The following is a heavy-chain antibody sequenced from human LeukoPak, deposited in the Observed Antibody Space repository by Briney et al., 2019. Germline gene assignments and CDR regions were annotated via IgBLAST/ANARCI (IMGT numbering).Heavy chain of an antibody. CDR2: ITTYNGKT. D-gene: IGHD1-1*01. CDR3: ATDLRGNVHFDY. V-gene: IGHV1-18*03. CDR1: GYTFSIYG. J-gene: IGHJ4*02. Sequence: ASVKVSCKASGYTFSIYGINWVRQAPGQGLEWMERITTYNGKTHYAQKFQGRVTMTTDTSTNTAFMELRSLRSDDVALYYCATDLRGNVHFDYWGQGTLVTVSS.